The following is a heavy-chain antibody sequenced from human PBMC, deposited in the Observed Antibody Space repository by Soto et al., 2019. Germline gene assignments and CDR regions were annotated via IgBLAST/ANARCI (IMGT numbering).Heavy chain of an antibody. CDR2: IIPIFGTA. J-gene: IGHJ4*02. CDR1: GGTFSSYA. D-gene: IGHD5-12*01. CDR3: ATSRDGYNYEAGY. V-gene: IGHV1-69*13. Sequence: SVKFSCKASGGTFSSYAISWVRQAPGQGLEWMGGIIPIFGTANYAQKFQGRVTITADESTSTAYMELSSLRSEDTAVYYCATSRDGYNYEAGYWGQGTLVTVSS.